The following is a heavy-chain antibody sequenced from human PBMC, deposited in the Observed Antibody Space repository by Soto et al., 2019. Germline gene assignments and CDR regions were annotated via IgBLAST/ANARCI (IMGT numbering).Heavy chain of an antibody. D-gene: IGHD6-6*01. V-gene: IGHV4-59*06. CDR3: AGGSSKSWFDP. Sequence: SETLSLTCSVSSGSISSYYWSWIRQPPGKGLEWIGYIYYSGSTYYNPSLKSRVTISVDTSKNQFSLKLGSVTAADTAIYYCAGGSSKSWFDPWGQGTLVTVSS. CDR2: IYYSGST. CDR1: SGSISSYY. J-gene: IGHJ5*02.